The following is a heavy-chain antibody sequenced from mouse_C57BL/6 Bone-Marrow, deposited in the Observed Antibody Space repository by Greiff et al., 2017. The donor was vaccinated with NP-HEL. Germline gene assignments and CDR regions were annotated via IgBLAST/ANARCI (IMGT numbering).Heavy chain of an antibody. CDR3: ARDALDCDIEV. V-gene: IGHV7-1*01. CDR1: GFTFSDFY. Sequence: EVQLVESGGGLVQSGRSLRLSCATSGFTFSDFYMEWVRQAPGKGLEWIAASRNKANDYTTEYSASVKGRFIVSRDTSQSILYLQMNALRAEDTAIYYCARDALDCDIEVWGTGTTGTVSS. J-gene: IGHJ1*03. CDR2: SRNKANDYTT.